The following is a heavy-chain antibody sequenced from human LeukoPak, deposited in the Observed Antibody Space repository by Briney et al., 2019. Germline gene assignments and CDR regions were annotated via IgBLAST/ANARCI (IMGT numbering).Heavy chain of an antibody. V-gene: IGHV4-4*02. CDR2: IYHSGST. CDR1: GGSISSSNW. Sequence: RASETLSLTCAVSGGSISSSNWWSWVRQPPGKGLEWIGEIYHSGSTNYNPSLKSRVTISVDKSKNQFSLKLSSVTAADTAVYYCARDAPLLDAFDIWGQGTMVTVSS. CDR3: ARDAPLLDAFDI. J-gene: IGHJ3*02.